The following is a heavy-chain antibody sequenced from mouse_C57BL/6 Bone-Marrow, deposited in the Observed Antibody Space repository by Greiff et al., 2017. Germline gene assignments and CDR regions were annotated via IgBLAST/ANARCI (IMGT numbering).Heavy chain of an antibody. Sequence: ESGPGLVKPSQSLSLTCSVTGYSITSGYYWNWIRQLPRNKLEWMGYISDDGSNNYNPSLKNRISLTRDTSEIQFILKLTSVTTVDTGTCYCASRGSAYWGQGTTVTVSS. CDR3: ASRGSAY. D-gene: IGHD3-1*01. J-gene: IGHJ2*01. CDR2: ISDDGSN. V-gene: IGHV3-6*01. CDR1: GYSITSGYY.